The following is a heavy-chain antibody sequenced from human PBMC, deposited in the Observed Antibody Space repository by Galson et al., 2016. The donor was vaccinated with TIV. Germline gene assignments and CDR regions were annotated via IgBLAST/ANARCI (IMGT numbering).Heavy chain of an antibody. Sequence: QSGAEVKKPGESLKISCQDSGYILTNFWIAWVRQMPGQGLEWMGIMKPGDSDTRYSPSFQGQVTISVDKSIGTAYLQWSSLKASDTAMYYCARHEGGAFDIWGQGTMVTVSS. V-gene: IGHV5-51*01. CDR2: MKPGDSDT. CDR1: GYILTNFW. CDR3: ARHEGGAFDI. J-gene: IGHJ3*02.